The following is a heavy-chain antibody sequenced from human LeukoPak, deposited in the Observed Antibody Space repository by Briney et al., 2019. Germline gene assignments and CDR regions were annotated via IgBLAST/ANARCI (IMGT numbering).Heavy chain of an antibody. V-gene: IGHV4-61*02. Sequence: PSETLSLTCTVSGDSISSGDYYWSWIWQPAGKGLEWIGRISSSGSTNYNPSLKSRVTISVDTSKNQFSLKLSSVTAADTAVYYCARGLSIAVAGTAGEEERGYYFDYWGQGTLVTVSS. CDR1: GDSISSGDYY. CDR3: ARGLSIAVAGTAGEEERGYYFDY. CDR2: ISSSGST. D-gene: IGHD6-19*01. J-gene: IGHJ4*02.